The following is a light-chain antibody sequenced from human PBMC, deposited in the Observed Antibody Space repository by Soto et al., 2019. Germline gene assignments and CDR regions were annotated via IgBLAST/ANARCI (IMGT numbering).Light chain of an antibody. CDR1: QSVSSS. V-gene: IGKV3-11*01. Sequence: EIVLTQSPATLSLSPGERATLSCRASQSVSSSLAWYQQKPCQAPRLLIYDASNRATGIPDRFSGSGSGTDFTLTISSLEPEDVAVYYCQQRSNWPPYTFGQGTKLEIK. J-gene: IGKJ2*01. CDR3: QQRSNWPPYT. CDR2: DAS.